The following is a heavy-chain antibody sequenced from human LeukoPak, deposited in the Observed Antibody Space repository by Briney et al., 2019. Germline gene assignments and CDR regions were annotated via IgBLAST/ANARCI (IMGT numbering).Heavy chain of an antibody. CDR2: IRSDGRST. J-gene: IGHJ4*02. V-gene: IGHV3-74*01. CDR3: ARVISDLLVFDFDY. CDR1: GFMFNNYW. D-gene: IGHD3-16*01. Sequence: GGSLRLSCAASGFMFNNYWMHWVRQAPGKGLEWVSRIRSDGRSTSYADSVKGRFTISRDNAKSMLYLQMNTVRAEDSALYYCARVISDLLVFDFDYWGQGTLVTVSS.